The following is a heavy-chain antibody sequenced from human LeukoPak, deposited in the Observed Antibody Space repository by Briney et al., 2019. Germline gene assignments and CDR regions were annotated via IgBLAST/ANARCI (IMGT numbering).Heavy chain of an antibody. CDR3: ARDVYCSGGNCYYYFDY. CDR2: ISAYNGDT. J-gene: IGHJ4*02. CDR1: GYTFTSYD. D-gene: IGHD2-15*01. Sequence: ASVKVSCKASGYTFTSYDIAWVRQAPGPGLEWMAWISAYNGDTNYAQKLQGRVTMTTDTSTSTAYMELTSLNSDDTAVYYCARDVYCSGGNCYYYFDYWGQGTLVTVSS. V-gene: IGHV1-18*01.